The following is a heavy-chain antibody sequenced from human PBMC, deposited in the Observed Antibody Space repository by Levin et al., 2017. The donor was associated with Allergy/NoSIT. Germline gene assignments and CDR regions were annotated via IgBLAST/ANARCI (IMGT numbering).Heavy chain of an antibody. J-gene: IGHJ6*03. CDR3: ARDLEVFSRYIPYCYMDV. Sequence: SETLSLTCSVSGDSISRGFYYWRWIRQPAGEGLEWIGRIYVTGSTTYSPSLKSRVTISLDRSKDQVSLKFNSVTAADTAVYYCARDLEVFSRYIPYCYMDVWGKGTTVTVSS. CDR1: GDSISRGFYY. CDR2: IYVTGST. V-gene: IGHV4-61*02. D-gene: IGHD5-12*01.